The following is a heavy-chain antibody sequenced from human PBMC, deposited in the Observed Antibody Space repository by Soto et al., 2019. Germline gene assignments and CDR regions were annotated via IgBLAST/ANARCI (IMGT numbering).Heavy chain of an antibody. Sequence: VQSGAEVKKPGASVEVSCKVSGDSITEVSMHWVRQSPEKGLEWMGGYDPEKGRRISAQNFKGRLTMTEDTSTDTAYMKLISLGTDDTAVYFCATGPPWHYFDFWGQGTLVTVSS. D-gene: IGHD5-12*01. V-gene: IGHV1-24*01. CDR1: GDSITEVS. CDR2: YDPEKGRR. CDR3: ATGPPWHYFDF. J-gene: IGHJ4*02.